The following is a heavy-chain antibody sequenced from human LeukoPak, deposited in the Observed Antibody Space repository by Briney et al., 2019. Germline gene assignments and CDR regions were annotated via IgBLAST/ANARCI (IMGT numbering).Heavy chain of an antibody. CDR3: AKDGARGAAKYYFDY. J-gene: IGHJ4*02. D-gene: IGHD6-13*01. Sequence: GGSLRLSCAASGFTFNTYGMHWVRQAPGEGLEWVAVIASDGRDKKYADSVKGRFTITRDNSKNTLYLQMNSLRAEDTAVYYCAKDGARGAAKYYFDYWGQGTLVTVSS. CDR2: IASDGRDK. V-gene: IGHV3-30*18. CDR1: GFTFNTYG.